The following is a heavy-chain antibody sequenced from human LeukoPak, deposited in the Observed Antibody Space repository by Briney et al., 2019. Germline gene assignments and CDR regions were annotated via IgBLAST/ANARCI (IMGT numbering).Heavy chain of an antibody. D-gene: IGHD3-22*01. Sequence: SETLSLTCTVSGGSISNYYWSWIRQPPGKGLEWIGYIYYSGSTNYNPSLKSRVTISVDTSKNQFSLKLSSVTAADTAVYYCARRDDSSGSFDYWGQGTLVTVSS. V-gene: IGHV4-59*01. CDR1: GGSISNYY. J-gene: IGHJ4*02. CDR3: ARRDDSSGSFDY. CDR2: IYYSGST.